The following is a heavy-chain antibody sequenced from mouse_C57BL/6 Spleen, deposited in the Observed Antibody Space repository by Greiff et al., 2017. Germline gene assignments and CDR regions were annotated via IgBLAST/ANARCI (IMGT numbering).Heavy chain of an antibody. Sequence: QVQLQQPGAELVKPGASVKMSCKASGYTFTSYWITWVKQRPGQGLEWIGDIYPGSGSTNYNEKFKSKATLTVDTTSSTAYMQLSSLASEDSAVYYCARNWDSNPCYWGQGTTLTVSS. J-gene: IGHJ2*01. CDR3: ARNWDSNPCY. D-gene: IGHD2-5*01. CDR1: GYTFTSYW. V-gene: IGHV1-55*01. CDR2: IYPGSGST.